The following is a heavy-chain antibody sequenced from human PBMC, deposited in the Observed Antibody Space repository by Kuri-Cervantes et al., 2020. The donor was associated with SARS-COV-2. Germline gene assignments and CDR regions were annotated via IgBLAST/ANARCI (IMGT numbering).Heavy chain of an antibody. D-gene: IGHD5-18*01. V-gene: IGHV3-30-3*01. CDR1: GFTFSSYA. CDR2: ISCDGSNK. Sequence: GESLKISCAASGFTFSSYAMHWVRQAPGKGLEWVAVISCDGSNKYYADSVKGRFTISRDNSKNTLYLQMNSPRAEDTAVYYCARVVFDTAMVYFDYWGQGTLVTVSS. J-gene: IGHJ4*02. CDR3: ARVVFDTAMVYFDY.